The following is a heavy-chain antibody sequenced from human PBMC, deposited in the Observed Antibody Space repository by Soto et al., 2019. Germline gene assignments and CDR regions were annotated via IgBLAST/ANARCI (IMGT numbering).Heavy chain of an antibody. J-gene: IGHJ6*02. Sequence: SVKVSCKASGGTFNSYSISWLRQATGKGLEWMGGINPIVGETNYAQKFQGRVTMTEDTSTNTAYMELSSLRSEDTAVYYCPTALGEPYDYYGMDVWGQGTTVTVSS. CDR2: INPIVGET. CDR3: PTALGEPYDYYGMDV. V-gene: IGHV1-69*10. CDR1: GGTFNSYS.